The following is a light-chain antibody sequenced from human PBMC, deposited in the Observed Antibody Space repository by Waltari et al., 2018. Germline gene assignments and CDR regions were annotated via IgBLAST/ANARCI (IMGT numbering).Light chain of an antibody. V-gene: IGKV3-15*01. Sequence: ETVMTQSPVTLSVSPGERATLSCRASQTISSNIAWYQQKPGQAPRLLIYGASTRATGIPARFSGSGSGTEFTLTISSLQSEDFAVYYCQQYNNWPPGTFGPGPRWKSN. CDR2: GAS. CDR1: QTISSN. J-gene: IGKJ1*01. CDR3: QQYNNWPPGT.